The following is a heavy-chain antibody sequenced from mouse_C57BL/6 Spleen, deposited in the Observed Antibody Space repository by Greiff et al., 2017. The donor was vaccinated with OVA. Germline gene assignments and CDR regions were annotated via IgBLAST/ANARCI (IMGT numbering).Heavy chain of an antibody. Sequence: EVQLQESGPGLVKPSQSLSLTCSVTGYSITSGYYWNWIRQFPGNKLEWMGYISYDGSTNYNPSLKNRISITRDTSKNQFFLKLNSVTTEDTATYYCANYYGSPLYFDVWGTGTTVTVSS. V-gene: IGHV3-6*01. J-gene: IGHJ1*03. CDR1: GYSITSGYY. CDR2: ISYDGST. D-gene: IGHD1-1*01. CDR3: ANYYGSPLYFDV.